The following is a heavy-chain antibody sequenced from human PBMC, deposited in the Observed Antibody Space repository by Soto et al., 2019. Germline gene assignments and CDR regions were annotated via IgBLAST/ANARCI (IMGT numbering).Heavy chain of an antibody. Sequence: SETLSLTFTVSGGSITSYYWSWIRQPPGKGLEWIGYIYYSGSTNYNPSLKSRVTISVDTSKNQSSLKLSSVTAADTAVYYCTGGYSYGRFDYWGQGTLVT. CDR3: TGGYSYGRFDY. V-gene: IGHV4-59*08. CDR1: GGSITSYY. CDR2: IYYSGST. D-gene: IGHD5-18*01. J-gene: IGHJ4*02.